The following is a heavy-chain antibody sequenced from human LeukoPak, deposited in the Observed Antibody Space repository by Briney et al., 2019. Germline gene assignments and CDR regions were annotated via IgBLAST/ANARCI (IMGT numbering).Heavy chain of an antibody. Sequence: GGPLRLSCAASGFTYNNYWKTCVREAPGKGLEWLAREKKDASEKYYVECVKGRFTNSRDNSKNTLYLQMNRLRAEDTAVYYCAKDLRVRGEVVVAGMDYWGQGTLVTVSS. CDR1: GFTYNNYW. J-gene: IGHJ4*02. D-gene: IGHD2-2*01. V-gene: IGHV3-7*01. CDR2: EKKDASEK. CDR3: AKDLRVRGEVVVAGMDY.